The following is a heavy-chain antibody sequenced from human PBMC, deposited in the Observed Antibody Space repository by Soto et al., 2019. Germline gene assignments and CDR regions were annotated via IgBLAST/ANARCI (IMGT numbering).Heavy chain of an antibody. Sequence: PSETLSLTCTVSGGSISSSIHYWAWIRQPPGKVLEWIGSVHYSGSTHYNPSPKSRVTISVDTSKSQFSLKLGSVTAADTAVYYCARDYGEFRTDYWGQGTLVTVSS. CDR3: ARDYGEFRTDY. CDR2: VHYSGST. J-gene: IGHJ4*02. CDR1: GGSISSSIHY. V-gene: IGHV4-39*02. D-gene: IGHD4-17*01.